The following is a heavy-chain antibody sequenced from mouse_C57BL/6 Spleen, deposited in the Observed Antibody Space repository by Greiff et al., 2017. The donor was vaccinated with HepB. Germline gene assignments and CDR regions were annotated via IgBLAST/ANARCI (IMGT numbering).Heavy chain of an antibody. CDR2: FYPGSGSI. V-gene: IGHV1-62-2*01. CDR1: GYTFTEYT. Sequence: VKLQESGAELVKPGASVKLSCKASGYTFTEYTIHWVKQRSGQGLEWIGWFYPGSGSIKYNEKFKDKATLTADKSSSTVYMELSRLTSEDSAVYFCARHEVYYGGFHSYAMDYWGQGTSVTVSS. CDR3: ARHEVYYGGFHSYAMDY. J-gene: IGHJ4*01. D-gene: IGHD2-1*01.